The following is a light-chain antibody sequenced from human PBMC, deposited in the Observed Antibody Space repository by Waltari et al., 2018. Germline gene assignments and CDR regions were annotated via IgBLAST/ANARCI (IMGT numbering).Light chain of an antibody. J-gene: IGLJ2*01. V-gene: IGLV2-11*01. CDR1: SSDVGGYNY. CDR2: DVS. CDR3: CSYAGSYPVV. Sequence: QSALTQPRSVSGSPGQSVTISCTGTSSDVGGYNYVSWYQQHPGKAPQLMIYDVSKRPSGVLDRFSGSKSGNPASLAISGLQAEDEADYYCCSYAGSYPVVFGGGTKLTVL.